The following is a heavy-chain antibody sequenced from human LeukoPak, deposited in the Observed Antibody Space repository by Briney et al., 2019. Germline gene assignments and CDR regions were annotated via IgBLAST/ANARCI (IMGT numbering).Heavy chain of an antibody. V-gene: IGHV4-38-2*02. CDR2: IYHSGST. CDR1: GYSISSGYY. Sequence: SETLSLTCTVSGYSISSGYYWGWIRQPPGKGLEWIGSIYHSGSTYYNPSLKSRVTISVDTSKDQFSLKLSSVTAADTAVYYCARDVGGGSYYWFDPWGQGTLVTVSS. D-gene: IGHD1-26*01. J-gene: IGHJ5*02. CDR3: ARDVGGGSYYWFDP.